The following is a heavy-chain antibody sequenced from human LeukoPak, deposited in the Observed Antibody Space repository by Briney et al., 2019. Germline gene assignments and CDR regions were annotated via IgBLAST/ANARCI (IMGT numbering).Heavy chain of an antibody. CDR1: GFTFSAFG. V-gene: IGHV3-33*01. CDR3: ARDYQICCLGSF. Sequence: GGSLRLSCAASGFTFSAFGMHWVRQAPGKGLEWVAVIYYDGSNKYYADSVKGRFTISRDNSKSSLYLEMSSLRVEDTAVYYCARDYQICCLGSFWGQGILVTVSS. D-gene: IGHD2-2*01. J-gene: IGHJ1*01. CDR2: IYYDGSNK.